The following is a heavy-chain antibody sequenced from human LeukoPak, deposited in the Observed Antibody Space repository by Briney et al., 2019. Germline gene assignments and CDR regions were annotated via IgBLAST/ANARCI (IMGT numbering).Heavy chain of an antibody. CDR2: FYTSGST. CDR3: ARGRDGYNFLNRGEYYYFDY. V-gene: IGHV4-61*02. D-gene: IGHD5-24*01. CDR1: GGSISSGTYY. J-gene: IGHJ4*02. Sequence: SETLSLTCTVSGGSISSGTYYWSWIRQPAGKGLEWIGRFYTSGSTNYNPSLKSRVTISVDTSKNQFSLKLSSVTAADTAVYYCARGRDGYNFLNRGEYYYFDYWGQETLVTVSS.